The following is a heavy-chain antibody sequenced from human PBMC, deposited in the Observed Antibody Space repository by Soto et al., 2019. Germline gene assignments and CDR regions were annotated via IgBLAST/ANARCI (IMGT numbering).Heavy chain of an antibody. CDR1: GFTFSSYG. J-gene: IGHJ4*02. V-gene: IGHV3-30*18. CDR2: ISYDGSNK. D-gene: IGHD1-26*01. CDR3: AKDPGIVGASYYFDY. Sequence: QVQLVESGGGVVQPRRSLRLSCAASGFTFSSYGMHWVRQAPGKGLEWVAVISYDGSNKYYADSVKGRFTISRDNSKNTLYLQMNSLRAEDTAVYYCAKDPGIVGASYYFDYWGQGTLVTVSS.